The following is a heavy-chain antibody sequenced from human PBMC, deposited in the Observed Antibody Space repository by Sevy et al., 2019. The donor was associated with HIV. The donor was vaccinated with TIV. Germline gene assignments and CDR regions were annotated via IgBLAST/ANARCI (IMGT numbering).Heavy chain of an antibody. CDR1: GGSFSGYY. J-gene: IGHJ6*02. CDR3: AGGHVGSYVYYYYYGMDV. Sequence: SETLSLTCAVYGGSFSGYYWSWMRRPPGKGLEWIGEINHTGSTNYSPSLKRRVTISVDTSKNQFSLKLTSVTAADTTVYFCAGGHVGSYVYYYYYGMDVWGQGTPVTVSS. D-gene: IGHD5-18*01. V-gene: IGHV4-34*01. CDR2: INHTGST.